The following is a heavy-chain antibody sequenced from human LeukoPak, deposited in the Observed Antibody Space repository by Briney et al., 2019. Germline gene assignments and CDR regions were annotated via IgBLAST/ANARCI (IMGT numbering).Heavy chain of an antibody. CDR2: ISWNSGSI. CDR3: ASPGHYYDSSGYYYDDYYYYGMDV. CDR1: GFTFDDYA. J-gene: IGHJ6*02. V-gene: IGHV3-9*01. Sequence: PGRSLRLSCAASGFTFDDYAMHWVRQAPGKGLEWVSGISWNSGSIGYADSVKGRFTISRDNARNSLYLQMNSLRAEDTAVYYCASPGHYYDSSGYYYDDYYYYGMDVWGQGTTVTVSS. D-gene: IGHD3-22*01.